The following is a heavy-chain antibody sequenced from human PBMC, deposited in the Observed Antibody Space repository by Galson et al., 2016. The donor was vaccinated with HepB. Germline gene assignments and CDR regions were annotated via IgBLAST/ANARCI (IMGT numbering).Heavy chain of an antibody. V-gene: IGHV4-4*02. CDR2: IHHSGSV. CDR1: GGSISSSNW. J-gene: IGHJ6*02. D-gene: IGHD6-19*01. Sequence: LSLTCAVSGGSISSSNWWSWVRQTPGKGLEWIGEIHHSGSVNYNPSVKSRVTISVDKSKNQVSLKMSFVTAADRAVYYCARMVYSSTSDYYYYGMDVWGQWTTVTVSS. CDR3: ARMVYSSTSDYYYYGMDV.